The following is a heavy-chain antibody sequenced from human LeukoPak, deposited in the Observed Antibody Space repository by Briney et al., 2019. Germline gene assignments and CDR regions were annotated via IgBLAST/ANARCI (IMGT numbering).Heavy chain of an antibody. CDR3: ARDPSSGWYLKGWFDP. CDR1: GFTFRIYE. Sequence: GGSLRLSCEASGFTFRIYEMNWVRQAPGKGLEWISYISKSGDSIYYADSVRGRFTISRDNAKNSLYLQMNSLRAEDTAVYYCARDPSSGWYLKGWFDPWGQGTLVTVSS. D-gene: IGHD6-19*01. V-gene: IGHV3-48*03. CDR2: ISKSGDSI. J-gene: IGHJ5*02.